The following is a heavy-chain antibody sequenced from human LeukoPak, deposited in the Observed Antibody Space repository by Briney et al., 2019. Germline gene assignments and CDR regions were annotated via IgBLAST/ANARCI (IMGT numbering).Heavy chain of an antibody. D-gene: IGHD1-26*01. V-gene: IGHV4-34*01. CDR1: GGSFSGYY. CDR3: ARVPYYCRPHWFDP. Sequence: SETLSLTCAVYGGSFSGYYWSWIRQPPGKGLEWIGEINHSGSTNYNPSLKSRVTISVDTSKNQFSLKLSSVTAADTAVYYCARVPYYCRPHWFDPWGQGTLVTVSS. CDR2: INHSGST. J-gene: IGHJ5*02.